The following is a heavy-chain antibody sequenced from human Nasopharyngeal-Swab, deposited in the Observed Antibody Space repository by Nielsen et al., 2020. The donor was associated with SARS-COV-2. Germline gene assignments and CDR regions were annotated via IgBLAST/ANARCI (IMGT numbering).Heavy chain of an antibody. CDR2: IRSKANSYAT. D-gene: IGHD6-13*01. CDR3: TSSIAAAGSRYYYYYMDV. Sequence: GGSLRLSCAASGFTFSGSAMHWVRQASGKGLEWVGRIRSKANSYATAYAASVKGRFTTSRDDSKNTAYLQMNSLKTEDTAVYYCTSSIAAAGSRYYYYYMDVWGKGTTVTVSS. J-gene: IGHJ6*03. V-gene: IGHV3-73*01. CDR1: GFTFSGSA.